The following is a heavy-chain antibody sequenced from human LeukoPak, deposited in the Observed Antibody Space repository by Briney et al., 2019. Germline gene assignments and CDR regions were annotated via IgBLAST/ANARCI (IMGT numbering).Heavy chain of an antibody. CDR2: ISSSGTTT. V-gene: IGHV3-48*04. Sequence: GGSLRLSCAASGFTFSSYSMNWVRQAPGKGLEWVSYISSSGTTTHYADSVKGRFTVSRDNAKSSLYLQMNSLRAEDTAVYYCATYRLSYADYWGQGTLVTVSS. J-gene: IGHJ4*02. CDR1: GFTFSSYS. D-gene: IGHD2-2*01. CDR3: ATYRLSYADY.